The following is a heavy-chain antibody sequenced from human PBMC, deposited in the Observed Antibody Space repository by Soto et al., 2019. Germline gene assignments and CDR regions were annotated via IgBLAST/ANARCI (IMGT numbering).Heavy chain of an antibody. CDR3: ARSLRGYSGYSGY. J-gene: IGHJ4*02. Sequence: PGGCLRLSCAASGFTFSDYYMSWIRQAPGKGLEWVSYLSSSGSDTNYADSVKGRFTVSRDNAKNSLYLQMNSLRAEDTAVYYCARSLRGYSGYSGYWGQGTLVTVSS. V-gene: IGHV3-11*03. CDR2: LSSSGSDT. CDR1: GFTFSDYY. D-gene: IGHD5-12*01.